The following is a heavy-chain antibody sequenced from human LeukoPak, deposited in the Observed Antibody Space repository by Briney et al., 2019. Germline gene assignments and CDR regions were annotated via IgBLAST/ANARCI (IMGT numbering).Heavy chain of an antibody. CDR2: IKQDGSQK. Sequence: GGSLRLSCAASGFTFSSYWMNWVRQAPGKGLEWVANIKQDGSQKYYVDSVKGRFTITRDNAKNSLYLQINSLRAEDTAVYYGVRSVDYWGQGTLVTVSS. CDR3: VRSVDY. V-gene: IGHV3-7*01. D-gene: IGHD2-8*01. J-gene: IGHJ4*02. CDR1: GFTFSSYW.